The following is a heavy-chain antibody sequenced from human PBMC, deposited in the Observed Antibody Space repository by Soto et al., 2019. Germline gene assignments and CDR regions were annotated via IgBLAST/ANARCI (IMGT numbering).Heavy chain of an antibody. D-gene: IGHD1-7*01. CDR1: GYSFTSDW. V-gene: IGHV5-10-1*01. CDR3: ARLTRNYSFDY. J-gene: IGHJ4*02. CDR2: IDPIDSYS. Sequence: HGESLKISCKASGYSFTSDWITWVRQMPGKGLEWMGTIDPIDSYSNYRPSFQGHVTISSDKSISTAYLQWSSLKVSDTAIYYCARLTRNYSFDYWGQGTLVTVSS.